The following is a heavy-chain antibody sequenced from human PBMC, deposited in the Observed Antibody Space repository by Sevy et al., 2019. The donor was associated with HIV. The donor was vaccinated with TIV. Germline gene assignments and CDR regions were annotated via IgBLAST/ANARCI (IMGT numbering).Heavy chain of an antibody. CDR1: GFTLSTYW. Sequence: GGSLRLSCAASGFTLSTYWMSWVRQAPGKGLEWVADIKQDGSEKYYVDSVKGRFTISRDDAKNSLYLQMNSLRVEDTAMYYCASDYSWGQGTLVTVSS. J-gene: IGHJ4*02. CDR3: ASDYS. V-gene: IGHV3-7*01. CDR2: IKQDGSEK.